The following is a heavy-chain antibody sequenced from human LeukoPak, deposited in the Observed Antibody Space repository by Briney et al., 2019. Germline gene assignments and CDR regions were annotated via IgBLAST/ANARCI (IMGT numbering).Heavy chain of an antibody. CDR1: GFTVSSNY. CDR2: IYSGGST. Sequence: GGSLRLSCAASGFTVSSNYMSWVRQAPGKRLEWVSVIYSGGSTYYADSVKGRFTISRDNAKNSLYLQMNILRAEDTAVYYCAELGITMIGGVWGKGTTVTISS. D-gene: IGHD3-10*02. CDR3: AELGITMIGGV. J-gene: IGHJ6*04. V-gene: IGHV3-53*01.